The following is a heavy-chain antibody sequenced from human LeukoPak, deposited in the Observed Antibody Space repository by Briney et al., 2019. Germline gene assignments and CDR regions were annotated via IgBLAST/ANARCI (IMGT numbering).Heavy chain of an antibody. Sequence: ASVKVSCKASGYTFTGYYMHWVRQAPGQGLEWMGWINPNSGGTNYAQKFQGRVTMTRDTSISTAYMELSRLRSDDTAVYYCARVHSTIFGVVLITPYYFDYWGQGTLVTVSS. J-gene: IGHJ4*02. CDR2: INPNSGGT. CDR3: ARVHSTIFGVVLITPYYFDY. D-gene: IGHD3-3*01. CDR1: GYTFTGYY. V-gene: IGHV1-2*02.